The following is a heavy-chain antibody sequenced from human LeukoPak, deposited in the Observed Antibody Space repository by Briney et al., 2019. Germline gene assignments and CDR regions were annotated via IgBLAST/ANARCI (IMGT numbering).Heavy chain of an antibody. V-gene: IGHV3-30*04. CDR1: GLTFSNYA. CDR3: ARDAYGMDV. CDR2: ISYDVSNK. J-gene: IGHJ6*02. Sequence: GRSLRLSCAASGLTFSNYAMHWVRQAPGKGLEWVAVISYDVSNKYYADSVKGRFTISRDNSKDTLYLQMNSLRAEDTAVYYCARDAYGMDVWGQGTTVTVSS.